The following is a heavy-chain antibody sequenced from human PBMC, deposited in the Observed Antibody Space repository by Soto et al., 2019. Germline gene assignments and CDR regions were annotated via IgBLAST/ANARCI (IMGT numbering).Heavy chain of an antibody. V-gene: IGHV1-3*01. CDR2: INAGNGNT. Sequence: ASVKVSCTASGYTYTSYAMHWVRQAPGQRLEWMGWINAGNGNTKYSQKFQGRVTITRDTSASTAYMELSSLRSEDTAVYYCARGRKYDFWSGYYVYNWFDPWGQGTLVTVSS. CDR1: GYTYTSYA. D-gene: IGHD3-3*01. J-gene: IGHJ5*02. CDR3: ARGRKYDFWSGYYVYNWFDP.